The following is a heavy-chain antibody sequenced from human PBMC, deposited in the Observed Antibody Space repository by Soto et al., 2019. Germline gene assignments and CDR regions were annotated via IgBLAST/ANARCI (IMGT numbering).Heavy chain of an antibody. CDR2: IYYSGST. CDR3: ARQFDQLLRGAFDI. V-gene: IGHV4-59*08. Sequence: SETLSLTCTVSGGSISSYYWSWIRQPPGKGLEWIGYIYYSGSTNYNPSLKSRVTISVDTSKNQFSLKLSSVTAADTAVYYCARQFDQLLRGAFDIWGQGTMVTVSS. J-gene: IGHJ3*02. CDR1: GGSISSYY. D-gene: IGHD2-2*01.